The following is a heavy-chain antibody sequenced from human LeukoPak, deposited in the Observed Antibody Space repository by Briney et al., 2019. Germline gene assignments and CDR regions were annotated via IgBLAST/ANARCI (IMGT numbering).Heavy chain of an antibody. D-gene: IGHD3-22*01. CDR3: ARDRGDYDSSGYYGYFDY. CDR2: ISYSGST. CDR1: GGSIRSHY. V-gene: IGHV4-59*11. Sequence: SETLSLTCTVSGGSIRSHYWSWIRQPPGKGLEWIGYISYSGSTNSNPSLKSRVTISVDTSKNQFSLKLSSVTAADTAVYYCARDRGDYDSSGYYGYFDYWGQGALVTVSS. J-gene: IGHJ4*02.